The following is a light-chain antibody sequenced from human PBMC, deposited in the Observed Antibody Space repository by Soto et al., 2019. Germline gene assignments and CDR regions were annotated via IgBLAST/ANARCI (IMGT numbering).Light chain of an antibody. CDR2: GAS. J-gene: IGKJ5*01. V-gene: IGKV1-9*01. CDR1: QGIISY. Sequence: IQLTHSPSSLSASVLYIVTITFRASQGIISYLAWCQQKPGRAPNLLIYGASTLQSGVPSRFSGSGSGTDSTLTISNLQPEDFATYYCQHADSFPLINFGQGTRLEIK. CDR3: QHADSFPLIN.